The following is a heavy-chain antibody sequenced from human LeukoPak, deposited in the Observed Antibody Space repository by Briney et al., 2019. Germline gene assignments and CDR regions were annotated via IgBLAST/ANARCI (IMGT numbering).Heavy chain of an antibody. CDR1: GGSISSYY. CDR3: ARGRDTIFGVVIPDPFDY. V-gene: IGHV4-59*01. CDR2: IYYSGST. D-gene: IGHD3-3*01. Sequence: SSETLSLTCTVSGGSISSYYWSWIRQPPGKGLEWIGYIYYSGSTNYNPSLKSRATISVDTSKNQSSLKLSSVTAADTAVYYCARGRDTIFGVVIPDPFDYWGQGTLVTVSS. J-gene: IGHJ4*02.